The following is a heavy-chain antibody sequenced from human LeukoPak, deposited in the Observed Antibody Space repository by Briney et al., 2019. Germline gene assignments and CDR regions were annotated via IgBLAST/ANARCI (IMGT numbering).Heavy chain of an antibody. Sequence: PSETLSLTCTVSGGSISSYYWSWIRQPPGKGLEWIGYIYYSGSTNYNPSLKSRVTISVDTSKNQFSLKLSSVTAADTAVSYCARSYYYDSSGYYYDYWGQGTLVTVSS. D-gene: IGHD3-22*01. J-gene: IGHJ4*02. CDR1: GGSISSYY. CDR3: ARSYYYDSSGYYYDY. V-gene: IGHV4-59*01. CDR2: IYYSGST.